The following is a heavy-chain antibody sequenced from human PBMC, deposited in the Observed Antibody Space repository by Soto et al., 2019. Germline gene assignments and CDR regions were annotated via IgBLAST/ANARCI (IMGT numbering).Heavy chain of an antibody. J-gene: IGHJ4*02. CDR3: ARESSRSCHDY. CDR1: GYTFTSYG. CDR2: ISAYNGNT. Sequence: QVQLVQSGAEVKKPGASVKVSCKASGYTFTSYGISWVRQAPGQGLEWMGWISAYNGNTNYAQKLQGSVTITTDTSTSTASMELRSLRSDDTAVYYCARESSRSCHDYWGQGTLVTVSS. V-gene: IGHV1-18*01. D-gene: IGHD6-13*01.